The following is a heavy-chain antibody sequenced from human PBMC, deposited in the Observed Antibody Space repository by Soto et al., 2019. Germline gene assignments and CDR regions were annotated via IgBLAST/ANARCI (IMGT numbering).Heavy chain of an antibody. Sequence: QVQLVQSGAEVKKPGSSVKVSCKASGGTFSSYAISWVRQAPGQGLEWMGGIIPIFGTANYAQKFQGRVTITADESTSTAYMELSSLRSEDTAVYYCAREGRYCSGGSCKKGVDYWGQGTLVTVSS. V-gene: IGHV1-69*01. D-gene: IGHD2-15*01. CDR3: AREGRYCSGGSCKKGVDY. J-gene: IGHJ4*02. CDR2: IIPIFGTA. CDR1: GGTFSSYA.